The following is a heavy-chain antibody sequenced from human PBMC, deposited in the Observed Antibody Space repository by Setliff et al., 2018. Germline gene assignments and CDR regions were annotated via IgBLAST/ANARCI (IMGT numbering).Heavy chain of an antibody. Sequence: PSETLSLTCTVSGGSVGNSHYYWTWIRQPPGKGLEWIGFITYSGSANYHPSLKSRVTISLDTSKNQFSLKLSSVTAADTAVYYCARVDDVGSGYENWIDPWGRGTLVTVSS. V-gene: IGHV4-61*01. D-gene: IGHD3-22*01. J-gene: IGHJ5*02. CDR3: ARVDDVGSGYENWIDP. CDR1: GGSVGNSHYY. CDR2: ITYSGSA.